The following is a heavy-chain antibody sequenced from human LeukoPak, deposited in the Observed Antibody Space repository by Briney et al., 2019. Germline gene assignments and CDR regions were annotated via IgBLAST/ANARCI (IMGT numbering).Heavy chain of an antibody. V-gene: IGHV3-64*02. D-gene: IGHD1-14*01. CDR3: ARELGGTTTGGFDI. Sequence: EGSLRLSCAASGFRFSYHDMHWVRQASGKGLEFVSSIGAAGAHTFYADSVKGRFTISRDNFQSTMYLQMDGLRPEDSAVYYCARELGGTTTGGFDIWGQGTVVTVSS. CDR1: GFRFSYHD. CDR2: IGAAGAHT. J-gene: IGHJ3*02.